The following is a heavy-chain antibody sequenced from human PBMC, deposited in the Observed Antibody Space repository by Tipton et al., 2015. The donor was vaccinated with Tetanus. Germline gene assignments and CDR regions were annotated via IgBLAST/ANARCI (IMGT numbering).Heavy chain of an antibody. CDR1: GFAFNIYA. J-gene: IGHJ4*02. V-gene: IGHV3-30*04. CDR3: AKGFHDYGDYAIDY. Sequence: SLRLSCVASGFAFNIYAMYWVRQAPGKGLEWLALISYDGSNDFYADSVKGRFTVSRDNSKNTLYLQMNSLRAEDTAVYYCAKGFHDYGDYAIDYWGQGTLVTVSS. D-gene: IGHD4-17*01. CDR2: ISYDGSND.